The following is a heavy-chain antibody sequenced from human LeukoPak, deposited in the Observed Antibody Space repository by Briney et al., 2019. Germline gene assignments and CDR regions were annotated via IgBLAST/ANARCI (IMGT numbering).Heavy chain of an antibody. D-gene: IGHD3-10*01. CDR2: IIPIFGTA. V-gene: IGHV1-69*13. CDR3: ARGAHYYGSGSYYSPFNWFDP. J-gene: IGHJ5*02. Sequence: SVKVSCKASGGTFSSYAISWVRQAPGQGLEWMGGIIPIFGTANYAQKFQGRVTITADESTSTAYMELSSLRSEDTAVYYCARGAHYYGSGSYYSPFNWFDPWGQGTLVTVSS. CDR1: GGTFSSYA.